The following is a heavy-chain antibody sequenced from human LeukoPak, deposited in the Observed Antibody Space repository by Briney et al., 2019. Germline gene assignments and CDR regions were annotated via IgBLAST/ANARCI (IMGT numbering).Heavy chain of an antibody. V-gene: IGHV3-53*04. J-gene: IGHJ4*02. CDR3: ARSPVNDY. CDR1: GFTFSNAW. Sequence: GGSLRLSCAASGFTFSNAWMSWVRQAPGKGLEWVSVIYSGGSTYYADSVKGRFTISRHNSKNTLYLQMNSLRAEDTAVYYCARSPVNDYWGQGTLVTVSS. CDR2: IYSGGST.